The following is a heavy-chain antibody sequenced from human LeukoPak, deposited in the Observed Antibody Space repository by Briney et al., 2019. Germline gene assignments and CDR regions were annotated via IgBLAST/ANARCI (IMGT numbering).Heavy chain of an antibody. V-gene: IGHV3-30*02. CDR1: GFLFNTYG. J-gene: IGHJ4*02. CDR3: AKDSGYYYDSSGYYPDY. D-gene: IGHD3-22*01. CDR2: IRYDGNNK. Sequence: PGGSLRLSCAASGFLFNTYGMHWVRQAPGKGLEWVAFIRYDGNNKYYADSVKGRFTISRDNSKNTLYLQMNSLRAEDTAVYYCAKDSGYYYDSSGYYPDYWGQGTLVTVSS.